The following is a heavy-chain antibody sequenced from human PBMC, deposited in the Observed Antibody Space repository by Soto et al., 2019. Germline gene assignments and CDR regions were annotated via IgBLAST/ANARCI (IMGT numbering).Heavy chain of an antibody. CDR1: GGSFSGYY. J-gene: IGHJ4*02. D-gene: IGHD6-19*01. CDR3: ARGSVAGARTIDY. Sequence: QVQLQQWGAGLLKPSETLSLTCAVYGGSFSGYYWSWIRQPPGKGLEWIGEINHSGSTNYNPSLKSRVTISVDTSKNQFSLKLSSVTAAATAVYYCARGSVAGARTIDYWGQGTLVTVSS. V-gene: IGHV4-34*01. CDR2: INHSGST.